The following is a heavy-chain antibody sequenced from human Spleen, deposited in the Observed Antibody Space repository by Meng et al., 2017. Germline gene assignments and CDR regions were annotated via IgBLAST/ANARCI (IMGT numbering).Heavy chain of an antibody. J-gene: IGHJ4*02. Sequence: GESLKISCDASGFTFSVYWMSWVRQAPGKGLEWVSSISSSSSYIYYADSVKGRFTISRDSAKNSLYLQMNSLRAEDTAVDYCARDGSGSYYAYWGQGTLVTVSS. CDR1: GFTFSVYW. V-gene: IGHV3-21*01. CDR2: ISSSSSYI. CDR3: ARDGSGSYYAY. D-gene: IGHD1-26*01.